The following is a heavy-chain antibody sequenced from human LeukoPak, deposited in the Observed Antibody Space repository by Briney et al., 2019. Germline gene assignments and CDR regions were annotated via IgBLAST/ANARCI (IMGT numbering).Heavy chain of an antibody. J-gene: IGHJ4*02. Sequence: PGGSLRLSCAASGFTFSDYYMSWIRQAPGKGLEWVSYISSSGNIVYSADSVKGRFTISRDNAKNSLYLQINSLRAEDTAVYYCARATAADTAMIYFDYWGQGTLVTVSS. V-gene: IGHV3-11*01. CDR1: GFTFSDYY. CDR2: ISSSGNIV. D-gene: IGHD5-18*01. CDR3: ARATAADTAMIYFDY.